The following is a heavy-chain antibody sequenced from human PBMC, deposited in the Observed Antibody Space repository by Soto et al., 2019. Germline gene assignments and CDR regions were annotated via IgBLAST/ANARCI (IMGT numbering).Heavy chain of an antibody. Sequence: EVQLLESGGGLVQPGGSLRLSCAASGFTFSSYAMSWVRQAPGKGLEWVSAISGSGGSTYYADSVKGRFTISRDNSKNPLYLQMNSLRAEDTAVYYCAKDPDYYDSSGYIDYWGQGTLVTVSS. V-gene: IGHV3-23*01. D-gene: IGHD3-22*01. CDR2: ISGSGGST. CDR1: GFTFSSYA. CDR3: AKDPDYYDSSGYIDY. J-gene: IGHJ4*02.